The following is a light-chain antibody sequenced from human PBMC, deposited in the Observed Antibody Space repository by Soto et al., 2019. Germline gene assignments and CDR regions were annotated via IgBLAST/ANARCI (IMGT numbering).Light chain of an antibody. CDR3: QQRSNWWT. J-gene: IGKJ1*01. V-gene: IGKV3-11*01. Sequence: IMLSQSPATLSVSLGERATLACRARQSVSRNLAWYQQTPDQATRLLIYGASTRATGIPARFSGSGSGTDSTLTISSLEPEDFAVYYCQQRSNWWTFGQGTKVDIK. CDR2: GAS. CDR1: QSVSRN.